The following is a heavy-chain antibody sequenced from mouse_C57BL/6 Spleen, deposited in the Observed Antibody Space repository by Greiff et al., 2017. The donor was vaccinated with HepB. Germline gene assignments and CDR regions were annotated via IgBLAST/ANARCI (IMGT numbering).Heavy chain of an antibody. Sequence: EVKVVASEGGLVQPGSSMKLSCTASGFTFSDYYMAWVRQVPEKGLEWVANINYDGSSTYYLDSLKSRFIISRDNAKNILYLQMSSLKSEDTATYYCARDQGIYDDYPFAYWGQGTLVTVSA. CDR3: ARDQGIYDDYPFAY. V-gene: IGHV5-16*01. D-gene: IGHD2-3*01. CDR2: INYDGSST. J-gene: IGHJ3*01. CDR1: GFTFSDYY.